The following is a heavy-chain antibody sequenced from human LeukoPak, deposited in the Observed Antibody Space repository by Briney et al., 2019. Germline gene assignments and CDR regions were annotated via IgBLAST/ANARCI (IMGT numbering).Heavy chain of an antibody. Sequence: GGSLRLSCAASGFTFSDYWMSWVREAPGKGLEWVANIKQDGSEKYYVDSVKGRFTISRDNAKNSLYLQMTSPRAEATAVYYCARIKMTTVAHFWDSCG. CDR2: IKQDGSEK. D-gene: IGHD4-23*01. V-gene: IGHV3-7*01. CDR1: GFTFSDYW. J-gene: IGHJ5*01. CDR3: ARIKMTTVAHFWDS.